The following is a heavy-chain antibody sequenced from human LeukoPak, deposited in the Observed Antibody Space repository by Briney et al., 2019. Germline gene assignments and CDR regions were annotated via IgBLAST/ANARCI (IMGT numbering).Heavy chain of an antibody. V-gene: IGHV4-4*02. D-gene: IGHD6-13*01. Sequence: SGTLSLTCAVSGGSISSSNWWSWVRQPPGKGLEWIGEIYHSGSTNYNLSLKSRVTISVDKSKNQFSLNLSSVTAADTAVYYCARVTGYMTEDYFDYWGQGTLITVSS. CDR2: IYHSGST. CDR3: ARVTGYMTEDYFDY. J-gene: IGHJ4*02. CDR1: GGSISSSNW.